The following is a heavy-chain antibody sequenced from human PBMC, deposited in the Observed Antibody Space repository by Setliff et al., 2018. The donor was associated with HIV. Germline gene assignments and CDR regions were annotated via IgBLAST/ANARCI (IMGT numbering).Heavy chain of an antibody. CDR2: MNPNSGNT. CDR1: GYTFTSYD. D-gene: IGHD4-4*01. Sequence: ASVKVSCKASGYTFTSYDINWVRQATGQGLEWMGWMNPNSGNTGYAQKFQGRVTITRDTSISTAYMELSSLRSEDTAVYYCARGRKYLTTVTTSYYYYMDVWGKGTTVTVSS. CDR3: ARGRKYLTTVTTSYYYYMDV. V-gene: IGHV1-8*03. J-gene: IGHJ6*03.